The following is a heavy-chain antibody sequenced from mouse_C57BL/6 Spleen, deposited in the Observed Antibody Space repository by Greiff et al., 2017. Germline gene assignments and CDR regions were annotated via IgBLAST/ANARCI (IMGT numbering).Heavy chain of an antibody. CDR2: INPGSGGT. CDR3: ARSGDWDAWFAY. Sequence: QVQLQQSGAELVRPGTSVKVSCKASGYAFTNYLIEWVKQRPGQGLEWIGVINPGSGGTNYNEKFKGKATLTADKSSSTAYMQRSSLTSEDSAVYFCARSGDWDAWFAYWGQGTLVTVSA. J-gene: IGHJ3*01. V-gene: IGHV1-54*01. CDR1: GYAFTNYL. D-gene: IGHD4-1*01.